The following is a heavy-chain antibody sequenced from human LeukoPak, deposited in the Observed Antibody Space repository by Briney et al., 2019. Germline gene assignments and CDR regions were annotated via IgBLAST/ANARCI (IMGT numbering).Heavy chain of an antibody. V-gene: IGHV4-4*02. CDR3: ARAPAVAGTSYYFDY. D-gene: IGHD6-19*01. Sequence: SETLSLTCAVSGGPISSSNWWSWVRQPPGKGLEWIGEIYHSGSTNYNPSLKSRVTISVDKSKNQFSLKLSSVTAADTAVYYCARAPAVAGTSYYFDYWGQGTLVTVSS. CDR1: GGPISSSNW. CDR2: IYHSGST. J-gene: IGHJ4*02.